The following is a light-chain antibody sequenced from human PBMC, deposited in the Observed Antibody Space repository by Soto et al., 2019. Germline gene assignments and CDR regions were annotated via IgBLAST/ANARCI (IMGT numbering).Light chain of an antibody. CDR1: SSDVGDYNY. Sequence: QSVLTQPPSAPGYPGQSVTISCTGTSSDVGDYNYVSWYQRHPGKAPKLMIYEVSKRPSGVPDRFSGSKSGNTASLTVSGLQAEDEADYYCSSYAGSNNLVFGGGTKGTVL. CDR2: EVS. CDR3: SSYAGSNNLV. V-gene: IGLV2-8*01. J-gene: IGLJ2*01.